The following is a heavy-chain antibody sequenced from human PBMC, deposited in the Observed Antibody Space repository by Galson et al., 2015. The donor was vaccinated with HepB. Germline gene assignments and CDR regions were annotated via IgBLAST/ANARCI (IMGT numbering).Heavy chain of an antibody. CDR1: GFTFSDYY. D-gene: IGHD3-9*01. CDR2: ISSDSSYT. V-gene: IGHV3-11*05. J-gene: IGHJ4*01. Sequence: SLRLSCAASGFTFSDYYMTWVRQTPGKGLECLSYISSDSSYTKYADSLGGRFTISRDNAKKSLYLQMSSLSVEDTAVYYCARVDWQYFFDYWGHGTLVTVSS. CDR3: ARVDWQYFFDY.